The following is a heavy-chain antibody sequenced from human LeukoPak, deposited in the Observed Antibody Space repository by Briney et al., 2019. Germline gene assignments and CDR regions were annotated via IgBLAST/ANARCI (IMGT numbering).Heavy chain of an antibody. CDR3: AISDYYYYYGMDV. CDR1: GFTVSSNY. Sequence: GGSLRPSCAASGFTVSSNYMSWVRQAPGKGLEWVSVIYSGGSTYYADSVKGRFTISRDNSKNTLYLQMNSLRAEDTAVYYCAISDYYYYYGMDVWGQGTTVTVSS. J-gene: IGHJ6*02. CDR2: IYSGGST. V-gene: IGHV3-66*01.